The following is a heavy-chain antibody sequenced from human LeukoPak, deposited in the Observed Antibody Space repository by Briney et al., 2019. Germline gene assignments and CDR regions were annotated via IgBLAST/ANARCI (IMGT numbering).Heavy chain of an antibody. CDR2: ISGSGGST. V-gene: IGHV3-23*01. J-gene: IGHJ4*02. CDR1: GFTFSSYA. CDR3: AKALDTYGYMRFDF. D-gene: IGHD5-18*01. Sequence: GGSLRLSCAASGFTFSSYAMSWVRQAPGKGLEWVSAISGSGGSTYYAGSVKGRFTISRDKSKNTMYLQMNSLRAEDTALYYCAKALDTYGYMRFDFWGQGTLVTVSS.